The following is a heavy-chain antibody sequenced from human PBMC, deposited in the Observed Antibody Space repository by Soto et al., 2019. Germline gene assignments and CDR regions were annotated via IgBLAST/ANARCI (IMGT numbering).Heavy chain of an antibody. CDR2: IIPLHNTS. V-gene: IGHV1-69*06. J-gene: IGHJ6*02. D-gene: IGHD1-20*01. Sequence: QVHLLQSGAEVKKPGSSLKVSCKVSGGAFTNYTLNWVRHAPGQGLEWLGGIIPLHNTSNYSLKFLGRGRITADMSSTTVYMHLSGLTSDDTATYYCAIWSNWNRLYYPGMEVWGQGTTVTVSS. CDR1: GGAFTNYT. CDR3: AIWSNWNRLYYPGMEV.